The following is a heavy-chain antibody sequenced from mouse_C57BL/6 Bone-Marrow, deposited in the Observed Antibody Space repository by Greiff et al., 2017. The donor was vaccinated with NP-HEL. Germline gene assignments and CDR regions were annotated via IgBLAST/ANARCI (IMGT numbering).Heavy chain of an antibody. J-gene: IGHJ3*01. CDR3: ARRDGYDGPWFAY. CDR1: GYTFTSYW. V-gene: IGHV1-64*01. D-gene: IGHD2-2*01. Sequence: QVQLQQPGAELVKPGASVKLSCKASGYTFTSYWMHWVKQRPGQGLEWIGMIHPNSGSTNYNEKFKSKATLTVDKSSSTAYMQLSSLTSEDSAVYYCARRDGYDGPWFAYWGQGTLVTVSA. CDR2: IHPNSGST.